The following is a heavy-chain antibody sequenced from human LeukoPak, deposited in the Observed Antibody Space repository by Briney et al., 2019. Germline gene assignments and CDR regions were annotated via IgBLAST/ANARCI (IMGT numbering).Heavy chain of an antibody. J-gene: IGHJ4*02. Sequence: GASVKVSCKASGYTFTGYYMHWVRQAPGQGLEWMGWINPNSGGTNYAQKFQGRVTMTGDTSISTAYMELSRLRSDDTAVYYCARVVKSPGYSSSWYSYWGQGTLVTVSS. V-gene: IGHV1-2*02. CDR3: ARVVKSPGYSSSWYSY. D-gene: IGHD6-13*01. CDR1: GYTFTGYY. CDR2: INPNSGGT.